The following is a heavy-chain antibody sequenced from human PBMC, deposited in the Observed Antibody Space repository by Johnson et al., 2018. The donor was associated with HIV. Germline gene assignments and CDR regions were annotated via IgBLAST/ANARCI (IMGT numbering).Heavy chain of an antibody. D-gene: IGHD4-17*01. CDR3: AKVNGDYKTDAFDI. CDR1: GFTFTSYG. V-gene: IGHV3-30*02. J-gene: IGHJ3*02. Sequence: QVQLVESGGGVVQPGGSLRLSCAASGFTFTSYGMHWVRQAPGKGLVWVAFIRYDGSNKYYADSVKGRFTISRDNSKNTLYLQMNSLRAEDTAVDYCAKVNGDYKTDAFDIWGQGTMVTVSS. CDR2: IRYDGSNK.